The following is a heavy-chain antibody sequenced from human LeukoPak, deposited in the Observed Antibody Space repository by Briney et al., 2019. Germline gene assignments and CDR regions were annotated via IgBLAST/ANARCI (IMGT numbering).Heavy chain of an antibody. V-gene: IGHV4-59*06. Sequence: KPSETLSLTCTVSGGSVSSYYWSWIRQHPGKGLEWIGYIYYSGSTYYNPSLKSRVTISVDTSKNQFSLKLSSVTAADTAVYYCARDGPLGGFDYWGQGTLVTVSS. CDR1: GGSVSSYY. CDR2: IYYSGST. D-gene: IGHD5-24*01. CDR3: ARDGPLGGFDY. J-gene: IGHJ4*02.